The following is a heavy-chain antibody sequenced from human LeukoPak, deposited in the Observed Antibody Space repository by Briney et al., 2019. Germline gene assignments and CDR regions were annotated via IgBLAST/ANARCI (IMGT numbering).Heavy chain of an antibody. Sequence: SETLSLTCTVSGGSISSSSYYWSWIRQPPGKGLEWIGYIYYSGSTYYNPSLKSRVAISVDTSKNQFSLKLSSVTAADTAVYYCARNKQQLVGLTLYNWFDPWGQGTLVTVSS. CDR3: ARNKQQLVGLTLYNWFDP. CDR2: IYYSGST. J-gene: IGHJ5*02. V-gene: IGHV4-39*07. D-gene: IGHD6-13*01. CDR1: GGSISSSSYY.